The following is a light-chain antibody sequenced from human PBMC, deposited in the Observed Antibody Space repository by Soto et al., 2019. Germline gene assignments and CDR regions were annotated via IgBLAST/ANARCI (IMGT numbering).Light chain of an antibody. Sequence: QPVLTQPPSVSGAPGQRITISCTGSSSNIGAGFDVHWYQQLPGTAPKLLMYDGTNRPSGVPDRFSGSKSGTSASLAITGLQAEDEADYYCQSYDSSLSGWVFGGGTKVTVL. J-gene: IGLJ3*02. CDR2: DGT. V-gene: IGLV1-40*01. CDR3: QSYDSSLSGWV. CDR1: SSNIGAGFD.